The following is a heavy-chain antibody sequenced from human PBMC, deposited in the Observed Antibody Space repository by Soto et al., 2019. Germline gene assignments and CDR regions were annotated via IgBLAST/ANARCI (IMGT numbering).Heavy chain of an antibody. D-gene: IGHD2-21*01. CDR1: GGSISSGNW. J-gene: IGHJ5*02. V-gene: IGHV4-4*02. Sequence: QRQLQESGPGLVKPSETLSLTCAVSGGSISSGNWWSWVRQPPGKGLEWIGEIHHSGSATYNPSLRSRVTISVDKSKNQFSLKLNSVTAADTAIYYCTHNGHYCLETWGQGTLVIVSS. CDR3: THNGHYCLET. CDR2: IHHSGSA.